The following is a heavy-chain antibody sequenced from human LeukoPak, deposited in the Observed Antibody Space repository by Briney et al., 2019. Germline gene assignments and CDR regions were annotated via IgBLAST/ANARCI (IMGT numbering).Heavy chain of an antibody. V-gene: IGHV1-2*06. D-gene: IGHD6-13*01. CDR3: ARGIAAAGKRDY. Sequence: ASVKVSCKASGYTFTGYYMHWARQAPGQGLEWMGRINPNSGGTNYAQKFQGRVTMTRDTSISTAYMELSRLRSDDTAVYYCARGIAAAGKRDYWGQGTLVTVSS. CDR1: GYTFTGYY. CDR2: INPNSGGT. J-gene: IGHJ4*02.